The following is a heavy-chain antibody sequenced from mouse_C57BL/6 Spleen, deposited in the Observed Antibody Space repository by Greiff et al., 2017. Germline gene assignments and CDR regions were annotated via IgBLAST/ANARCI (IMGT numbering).Heavy chain of an antibody. Sequence: QVQLQQPGAELVRPGTSVKLSCKASGYTFTSYWMHWVKQRPGQGLEWIGVIDPSDSYTNYNQKFKGKATLTVDTSSSTAYMQLRSLTSEDSAVYYCARDSYCGSSLAWFAYWGQGTLVTVSA. CDR2: IDPSDSYT. J-gene: IGHJ3*01. D-gene: IGHD1-1*01. V-gene: IGHV1-59*01. CDR3: ARDSYCGSSLAWFAY. CDR1: GYTFTSYW.